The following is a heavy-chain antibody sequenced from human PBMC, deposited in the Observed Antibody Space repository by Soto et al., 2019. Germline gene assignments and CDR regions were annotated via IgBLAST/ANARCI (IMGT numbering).Heavy chain of an antibody. CDR2: IKQDGSEK. V-gene: IGHV3-7*01. Sequence: TGGSLRLSCAASGFTFSSYWMSWVRQAPGKGLEWVANIKQDGSEKYYVDSVKGRFTISRDNAKNSLYLQMNSLRAEDTAVYYCARFTIFGVVDAFDIWGQGTMVTVSS. J-gene: IGHJ3*02. D-gene: IGHD3-3*01. CDR1: GFTFSSYW. CDR3: ARFTIFGVVDAFDI.